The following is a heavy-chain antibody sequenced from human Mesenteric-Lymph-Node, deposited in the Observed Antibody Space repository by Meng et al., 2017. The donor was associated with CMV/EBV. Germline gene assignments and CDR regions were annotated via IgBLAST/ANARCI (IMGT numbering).Heavy chain of an antibody. Sequence: SGGSISSGGYYWSWIRQHPGKGLEWVGYIHYRGPTYYQPYLKGRVTISVDTSKNQFSLKLSSVTAADTAVYYCAREGFSTVTTSCFDPWGQGTLVTVSS. D-gene: IGHD4-17*01. J-gene: IGHJ5*02. CDR1: GGSISSGGYY. CDR2: IHYRGPT. V-gene: IGHV4-31*02. CDR3: AREGFSTVTTSCFDP.